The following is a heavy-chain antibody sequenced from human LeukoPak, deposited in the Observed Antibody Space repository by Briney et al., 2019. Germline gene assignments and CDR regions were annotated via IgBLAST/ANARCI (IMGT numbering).Heavy chain of an antibody. D-gene: IGHD1-26*01. CDR3: ARDYGGSYFDY. CDR1: GYSFTGYY. Sequence: GAAVKVSCKACGYSFTGYYMHGVRQAPGQELEGMGWINPNSGGTDYEQKFQGRVTMTRDTSISTAYMELSRLRSDDTAVYYCARDYGGSYFDYWGQGTLVTVSS. J-gene: IGHJ4*02. V-gene: IGHV1-2*02. CDR2: INPNSGGT.